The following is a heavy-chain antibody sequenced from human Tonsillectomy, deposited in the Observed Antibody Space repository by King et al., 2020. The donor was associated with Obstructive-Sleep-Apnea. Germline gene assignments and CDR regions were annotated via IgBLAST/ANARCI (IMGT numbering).Heavy chain of an antibody. J-gene: IGHJ4*02. CDR2: ISYDGSNK. V-gene: IGHV3-30*18. CDR1: GFTFSGFG. Sequence: VQLVQSGGGVVQPGRSLRLSCTASGFTFSGFGMHWVRQAPGKGLEWVAVISYDGSNKYYAASVKGRFTISRDNSKNTVYLQMNSLRAEDTAGYYCAKETFSGWTKIDYWGQGTLVTVSS. CDR3: AKETFSGWTKIDY. D-gene: IGHD6-19*01.